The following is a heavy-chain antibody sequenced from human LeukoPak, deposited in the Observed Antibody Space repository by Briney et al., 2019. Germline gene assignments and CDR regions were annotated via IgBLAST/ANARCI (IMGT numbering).Heavy chain of an antibody. V-gene: IGHV1-69*13. CDR3: ARGIAVAGYDY. D-gene: IGHD6-19*01. J-gene: IGHJ4*02. CDR2: IIPIFGTA. Sequence: ASAKVSCKASGGTFSSYAISWVRQAPGQGLEWMGGIIPIFGTANYAQKFQGRVTITADESTSTAYMELSSLRSEDTAVYYCARGIAVAGYDYWGQGTLVTVSS. CDR1: GGTFSSYA.